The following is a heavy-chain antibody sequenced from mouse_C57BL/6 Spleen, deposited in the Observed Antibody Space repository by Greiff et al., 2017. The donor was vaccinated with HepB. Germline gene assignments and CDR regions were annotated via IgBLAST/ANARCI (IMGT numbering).Heavy chain of an antibody. V-gene: IGHV1-42*01. CDR2: INPSTGGT. D-gene: IGHD1-1*01. J-gene: IGHJ4*01. CDR3: ARGVSLYYGGRYVRAMDY. Sequence: VQLQQSGPELVKPGASVKISCKASGYSFTGYYMNWVKQSPEKSLEWIGEINPSTGGTTYNQKFKAKATLTVDKSSSTAYMQLKSLTSEDSAVYYCARGVSLYYGGRYVRAMDYWGQGTSVTVSS. CDR1: GYSFTGYY.